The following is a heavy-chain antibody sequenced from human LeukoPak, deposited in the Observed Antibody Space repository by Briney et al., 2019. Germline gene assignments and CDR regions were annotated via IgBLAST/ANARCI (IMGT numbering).Heavy chain of an antibody. CDR3: ARGRYEISAAMDV. D-gene: IGHD5-12*01. Sequence: PGGSLRLSCAASGCTVSSSYMSWVRQARGKGLGWVSVIYSGGTTNCAASVRGRFTISRDNSKNTLYLQMHSLRDEDTAVYYCARGRYEISAAMDVWGQGTTVTVSS. CDR2: IYSGGTT. J-gene: IGHJ6*02. V-gene: IGHV3-53*01. CDR1: GCTVSSSY.